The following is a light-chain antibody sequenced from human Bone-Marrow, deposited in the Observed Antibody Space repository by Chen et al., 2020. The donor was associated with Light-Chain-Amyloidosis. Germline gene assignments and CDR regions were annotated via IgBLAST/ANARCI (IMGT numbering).Light chain of an antibody. CDR1: SSNIGSNY. CDR2: RNN. V-gene: IGLV1-47*01. CDR3: SAWDDSLSAVV. J-gene: IGLJ2*01. Sequence: QSVLTQPPSASGTPGQRVTISCSGTSSNIGSNYIYWYQQFPGTAPKLLIYRNNQRPSGVTARFWGSKSGTSASLAISGLRAEDEADYYCSAWDDSLSAVVFGGGTKLTVL.